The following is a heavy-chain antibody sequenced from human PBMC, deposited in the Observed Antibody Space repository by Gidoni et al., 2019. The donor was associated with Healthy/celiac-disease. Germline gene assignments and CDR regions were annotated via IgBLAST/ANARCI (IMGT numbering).Heavy chain of an antibody. CDR2: ISGSGGST. J-gene: IGHJ4*02. Sequence: EVQLLESGGGLVQPGGSLSLSCAASGFPFSSYAMSWVRQAPGKGLEWVSAISGSGGSTYYADSVKGRFTISRDNSKNTLYLQMNSLRAEDTAVYYCAKDPYYDSSGYVPPGYTDYWGQGTLVTVSS. D-gene: IGHD3-22*01. CDR1: GFPFSSYA. CDR3: AKDPYYDSSGYVPPGYTDY. V-gene: IGHV3-23*01.